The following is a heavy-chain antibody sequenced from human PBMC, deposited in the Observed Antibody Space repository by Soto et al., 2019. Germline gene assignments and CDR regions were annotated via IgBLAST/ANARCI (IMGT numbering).Heavy chain of an antibody. D-gene: IGHD6-6*01. CDR1: GFTFSSSA. J-gene: IGHJ6*02. CDR2: ISYDGSNK. CDR3: ARSTSGRYYYYGMDV. V-gene: IGHV3-30-3*01. Sequence: PGWSLRLSCAASGFTFSSSAIHWVRQAPGKWLEWVAVISYDGSNKYYADSVKGRFTISRDNSKNTLYLQMNSLRAEDTAVYYCARSTSGRYYYYGMDVWGQGTTVTVSS.